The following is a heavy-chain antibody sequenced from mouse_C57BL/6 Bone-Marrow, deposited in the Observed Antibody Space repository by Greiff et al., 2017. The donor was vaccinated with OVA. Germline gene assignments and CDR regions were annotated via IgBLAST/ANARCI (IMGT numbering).Heavy chain of an antibody. D-gene: IGHD1-1*01. CDR1: GFNIKDYY. J-gene: IGHJ2*01. CDR3: ARGLLRGYFDY. Sequence: VQLQQSGAELVKPGASVKLSCTASGFNIKDYYMHWVKQRTEQGLEWIGRIDPEDGETKYAPEFQGKATITADTSSNTAYLQLSSLTSEDTAVYYCARGLLRGYFDYWGQGTTLTVSS. CDR2: IDPEDGET. V-gene: IGHV14-2*01.